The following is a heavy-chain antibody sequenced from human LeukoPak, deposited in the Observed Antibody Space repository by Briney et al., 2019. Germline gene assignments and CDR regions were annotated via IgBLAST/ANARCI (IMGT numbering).Heavy chain of an antibody. D-gene: IGHD3-22*01. CDR3: ARFVDSSGFYDY. J-gene: IGHJ4*02. CDR2: ISSSGSII. Sequence: PGGSLRLSCAASGFTFSNYKMNWVRQAPGKGLEWVSYISSSGSIIYYSDSVKGRFTISRDNAKNSLYLQMNSLRAEDTAVYYCARFVDSSGFYDYWGQGTLVTVSS. V-gene: IGHV3-48*03. CDR1: GFTFSNYK.